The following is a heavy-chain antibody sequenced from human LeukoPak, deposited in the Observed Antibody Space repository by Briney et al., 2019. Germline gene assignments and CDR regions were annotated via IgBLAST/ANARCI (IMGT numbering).Heavy chain of an antibody. V-gene: IGHV1-18*01. CDR1: GYTFTSSV. J-gene: IGHJ6*03. CDR2: ISAFNGNT. CDR3: ARESSIAAAAFGYYMDV. D-gene: IGHD6-13*01. Sequence: GASVKVSCKASGYTFTSSVINWVRQAPGQGLEWMGWISAFNGNTNYAQKLQGRVTMTTDTSTNTAYMELRSLRSNDTAVYYCARESSIAAAAFGYYMDVWGKGTTVTISS.